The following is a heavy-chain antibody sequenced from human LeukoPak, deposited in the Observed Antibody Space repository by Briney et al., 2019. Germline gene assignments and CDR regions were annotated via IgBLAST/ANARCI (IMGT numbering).Heavy chain of an antibody. Sequence: GGPLSPSFAAPEFTFSTNAISWFRQAQGKGLEWVSAISGRGGSTYYADSVKGRFTISRDNSKNTLYLQMNSLRAEDTAVYYCAKDSYYDYVWGSYLDAFDIWGQGTMVTVSS. V-gene: IGHV3-23*01. J-gene: IGHJ3*02. CDR3: AKDSYYDYVWGSYLDAFDI. CDR2: ISGRGGST. D-gene: IGHD3-16*02. CDR1: EFTFSTNA.